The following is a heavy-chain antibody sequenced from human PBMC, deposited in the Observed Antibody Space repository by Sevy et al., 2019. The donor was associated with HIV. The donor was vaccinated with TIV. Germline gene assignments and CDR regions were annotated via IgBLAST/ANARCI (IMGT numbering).Heavy chain of an antibody. J-gene: IGHJ6*02. CDR1: GFTFRTYA. CDR3: AKDAYYYDGSGYSMSQWYYGMDV. CDR2: ISGSGGDT. Sequence: GGSRLSCAASGFTFRTYAMSWVRQAPGKGLEWVSDISGSGGDTYYADSVKGRFTISRDNSKNTLYLQMSSLRAEDTAVYYCAKDAYYYDGSGYSMSQWYYGMDVWGQGTTVTVSS. D-gene: IGHD3-22*01. V-gene: IGHV3-23*01.